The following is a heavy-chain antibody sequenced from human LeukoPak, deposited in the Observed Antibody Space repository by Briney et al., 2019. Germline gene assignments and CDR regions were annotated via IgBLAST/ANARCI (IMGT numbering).Heavy chain of an antibody. J-gene: IGHJ4*02. D-gene: IGHD6-13*01. Sequence: KPSETLSLTCTVSGGSISSYYWSWIRQPPGKGLEWIGYIYYSGSTNYNPSLKSRVTISVDTSKNQFSLKLSSVTAADTAVYYCARAGYSSSWYREFDYWGQGTLVTVSS. V-gene: IGHV4-59*01. CDR2: IYYSGST. CDR1: GGSISSYY. CDR3: ARAGYSSSWYREFDY.